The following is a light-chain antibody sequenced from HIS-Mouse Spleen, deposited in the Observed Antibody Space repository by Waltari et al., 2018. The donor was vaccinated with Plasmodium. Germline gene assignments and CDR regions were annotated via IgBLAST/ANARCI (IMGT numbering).Light chain of an antibody. CDR1: SSDVCGYIY. Sequence: QSALTQPRSVSGSPGQSVTISCTGTSSDVCGYIYVSWYQQHPGTAPKLMIYDVSKRPSGVPDRFSGSKSGNTASLTISGLQAEDEADYYCCSYAGSYTYVFGTGTKVTVL. J-gene: IGLJ1*01. CDR3: CSYAGSYTYV. CDR2: DVS. V-gene: IGLV2-11*01.